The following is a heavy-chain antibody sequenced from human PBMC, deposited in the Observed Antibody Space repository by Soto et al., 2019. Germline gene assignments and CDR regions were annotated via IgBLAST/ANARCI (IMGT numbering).Heavy chain of an antibody. CDR1: GDSISSGGYS. V-gene: IGHV4-30-2*01. J-gene: IGHJ4*02. Sequence: QLQLQESGSGLVKPSQTLSLTCRVSGDSISSGGYSWSWIRQPPGKGLEWIGYIYQSGTYYNPSLKSRVTMSLDRSKNQFSLKLTSVTAADTAVYFCATGHCTGGPCYPGGVEYWGQGALVTVSS. CDR3: ATGHCTGGPCYPGGVEY. CDR2: IYQSGT. D-gene: IGHD2-15*01.